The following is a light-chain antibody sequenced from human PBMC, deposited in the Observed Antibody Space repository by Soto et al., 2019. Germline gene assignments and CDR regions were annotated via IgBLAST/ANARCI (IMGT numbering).Light chain of an antibody. CDR3: QQVNSFPLK. CDR1: QGISSY. CDR2: AAS. Sequence: HCPRSLCPEVPSRVTIPCRASQGISSYLAWYQQKPGKAHKLLIYAASTLQSGDPSRFSGGASGTEFTLTITSLQPEDFATYYCQQVNSFPLKFCQGTRLEIK. V-gene: IGKV1-9*01. J-gene: IGKJ5*01.